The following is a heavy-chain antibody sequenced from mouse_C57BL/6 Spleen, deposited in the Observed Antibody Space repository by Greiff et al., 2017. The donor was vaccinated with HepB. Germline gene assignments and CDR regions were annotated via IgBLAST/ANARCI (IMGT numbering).Heavy chain of an antibody. CDR2: ISSGGSYT. Sequence: DVKLVESGGDLVKPGGSLKLSCAASGFTFSSYGMSWVRQTPDKRLEWVATISSGGSYTYYPDSVKGRFTISRDNAKNTLYLQMSSLKSEDTAMYYCAREGYYGSIMDYWGQGTSVTVSS. V-gene: IGHV5-6*02. CDR1: GFTFSSYG. CDR3: AREGYYGSIMDY. J-gene: IGHJ4*01. D-gene: IGHD1-1*01.